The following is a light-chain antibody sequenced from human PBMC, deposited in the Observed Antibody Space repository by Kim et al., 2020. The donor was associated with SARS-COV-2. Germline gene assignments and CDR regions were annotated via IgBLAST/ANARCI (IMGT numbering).Light chain of an antibody. V-gene: IGKV3-15*01. CDR2: GAF. CDR3: QQYNNWRWT. CDR1: QSVISN. J-gene: IGKJ1*01. Sequence: VPPGERVTLSCRAMQSVISNLAWYQQRPGQAPRLLIYGAFTRATGIPARFSGSGSGTEFTLTISSLQSEDFALYYCQQYNNWRWTFGQGTKVDIK.